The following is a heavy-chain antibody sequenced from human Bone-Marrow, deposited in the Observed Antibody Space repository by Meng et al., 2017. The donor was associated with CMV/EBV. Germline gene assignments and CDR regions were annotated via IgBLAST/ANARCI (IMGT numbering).Heavy chain of an antibody. Sequence: GSLRLSCTVSGGSISSSSYYWGWIRQPPGKGLEWIGSIYYSGSTYYNPSLKSRVTISVDTSKNQFSLKLSSVTAADTAVYYCARLGMATPGDYWGQGTRVTVSS. CDR2: IYYSGST. J-gene: IGHJ4*02. D-gene: IGHD5-24*01. CDR3: ARLGMATPGDY. V-gene: IGHV4-39*07. CDR1: GGSISSSSYY.